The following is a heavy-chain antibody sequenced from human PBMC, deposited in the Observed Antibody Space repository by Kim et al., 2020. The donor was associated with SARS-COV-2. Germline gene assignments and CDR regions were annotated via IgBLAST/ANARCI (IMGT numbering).Heavy chain of an antibody. Sequence: LSLTCAASGFTFSSYGMHWVRQAPGKGLEWVAVISYDGSNKYYADSVKGRFTISRDNSKNTLYLQMNSLRAEDTAVYYCAKSVEILTGSTTSRMDVWGQGTTVTVSS. CDR1: GFTFSSYG. J-gene: IGHJ6*02. CDR3: AKSVEILTGSTTSRMDV. V-gene: IGHV3-30*18. D-gene: IGHD3-9*01. CDR2: ISYDGSNK.